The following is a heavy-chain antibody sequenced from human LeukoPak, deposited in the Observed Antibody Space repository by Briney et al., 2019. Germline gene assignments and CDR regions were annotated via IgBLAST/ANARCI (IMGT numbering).Heavy chain of an antibody. J-gene: IGHJ4*02. CDR2: ISSNGGST. CDR3: ARGGSGSYSFDY. Sequence: GGSLRLSCAASGFTFSSYAMHWVRQAPGKGPEYVSAISSNGGSTYYANSVKGRFTISRDNSKNTLYLQMGSLRAGDMAVYYCARGGSGSYSFDYWGQGTLVTVSS. V-gene: IGHV3-64*01. D-gene: IGHD3-10*01. CDR1: GFTFSSYA.